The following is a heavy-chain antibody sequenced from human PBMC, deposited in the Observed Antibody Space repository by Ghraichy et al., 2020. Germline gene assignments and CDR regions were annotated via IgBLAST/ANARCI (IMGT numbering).Heavy chain of an antibody. CDR1: GGSISSFTSY. CDR3: ARRGYGNAFDI. J-gene: IGHJ3*02. D-gene: IGHD5-12*01. Sequence: ESLNISCTVSGGSISSFTSYWGWIRQPPGKGLEWIGSVSNSGSTYYNLSLKSRVTISVDTSKNQFSLNLSSVTAADTAVYYCARRGYGNAFDIWGQGALVPVSS. V-gene: IGHV4-39*01. CDR2: VSNSGST.